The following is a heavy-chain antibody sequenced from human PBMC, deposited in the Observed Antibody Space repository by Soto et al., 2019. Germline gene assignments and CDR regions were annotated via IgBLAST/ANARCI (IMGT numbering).Heavy chain of an antibody. J-gene: IGHJ5*02. V-gene: IGHV4-38-2*02. CDR2: VYPSGNT. CDR1: GDSVTNGFY. CDR3: VGYNASHNWFDP. Sequence: RSLTCTVSGDSVTNGFYWGWIRQSAGQGLEWLGTVYPSGNTYYNPSVRGRVSMSIDPSKNQFSLSLTSVTAADTARYFCVGYNASHNWFDPWGQGTLVTVSS. D-gene: IGHD5-12*01.